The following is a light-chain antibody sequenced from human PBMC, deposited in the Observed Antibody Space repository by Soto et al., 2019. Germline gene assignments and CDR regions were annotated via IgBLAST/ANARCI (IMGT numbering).Light chain of an antibody. CDR2: AAS. J-gene: IGKJ1*01. CDR1: QSLSFN. V-gene: IGKV3-15*01. Sequence: EIVMTQSPATLSVSPGERATLSCRASQSLSFNLAWYQQKPGQAPRLLIYAASTRATGIPARFSGSGSGTEFTLTISSLQSEDFVVYYCQQYYRWPQTFGQGTKVDIK. CDR3: QQYYRWPQT.